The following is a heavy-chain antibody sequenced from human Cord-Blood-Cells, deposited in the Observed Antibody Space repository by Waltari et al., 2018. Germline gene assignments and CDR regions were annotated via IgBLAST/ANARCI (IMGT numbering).Heavy chain of an antibody. Sequence: QVQLQQWGAGLLKPSETLSLTCAVYVGSFSGYYWSWIRQPPGKGLECIGEINHSGSTNYNPSLKSRVTISVDTSKNQFSLKLSSVTAADTAVYYCARREVNSSSWTVDLWGRGTLVTVSS. D-gene: IGHD6-13*01. V-gene: IGHV4-34*01. CDR1: VGSFSGYY. CDR3: ARREVNSSSWTVDL. CDR2: INHSGST. J-gene: IGHJ2*01.